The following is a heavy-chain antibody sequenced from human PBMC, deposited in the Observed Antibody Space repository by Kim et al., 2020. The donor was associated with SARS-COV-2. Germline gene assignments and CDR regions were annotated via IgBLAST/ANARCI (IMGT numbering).Heavy chain of an antibody. V-gene: IGHV4-59*01. J-gene: IGHJ5*02. CDR3: ARALTLLYSGGYPGWFDP. D-gene: IGHD1-26*01. Sequence: KSRVTIAVDTSKNQFSLKLGSVTAADTAVYYCARALTLLYSGGYPGWFDPWGQGTLVTVSS.